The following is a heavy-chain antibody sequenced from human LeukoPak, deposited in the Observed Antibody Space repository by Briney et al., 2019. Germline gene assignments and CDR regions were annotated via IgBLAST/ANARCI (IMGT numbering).Heavy chain of an antibody. CDR2: INHSGST. J-gene: IGHJ4*02. Sequence: PSETLSLTCAVYGGSFSGYYWSWIRQPPGKGLEWIGEINHSGSTNYNPSLKSRVTISVDTSKNQFSLKLSSVTAADTAVYYCARGGGSSYDFWSGSYGRFDYWGQGTLVTVSS. V-gene: IGHV4-34*01. D-gene: IGHD3-3*01. CDR1: GGSFSGYY. CDR3: ARGGGSSYDFWSGSYGRFDY.